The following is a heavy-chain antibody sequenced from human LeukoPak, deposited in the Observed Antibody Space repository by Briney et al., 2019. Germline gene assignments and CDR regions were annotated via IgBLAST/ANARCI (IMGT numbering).Heavy chain of an antibody. J-gene: IGHJ5*02. Sequence: PSETLSLTCTVSGGSISSGDYYWSWIRQPPGKGLEWIGYIYYSGSTYYNPSLKSRVTISVDTSKNQFSLKLSSVTAADTAVYYCARVPSSSWYGDWFDPWGQGTLVTVSS. D-gene: IGHD6-13*01. CDR2: IYYSGST. CDR1: GGSISSGDYY. V-gene: IGHV4-30-4*02. CDR3: ARVPSSSWYGDWFDP.